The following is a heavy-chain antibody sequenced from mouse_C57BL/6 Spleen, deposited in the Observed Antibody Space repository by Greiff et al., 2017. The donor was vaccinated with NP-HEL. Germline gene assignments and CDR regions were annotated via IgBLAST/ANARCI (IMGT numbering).Heavy chain of an antibody. V-gene: IGHV1-26*01. D-gene: IGHD1-1*01. CDR2: INPNNGGT. Sequence: VQLQQSGPELVKPGASVKISCKASGYTFTDYYMNWVKQSHGKSLEWIGDINPNNGGTSYNQKFKGKATLTVDKSSSTAYMELRSLTSEDSAVYYCANYYGSSHWYFDVWGTGTTVTGSS. J-gene: IGHJ1*03. CDR1: GYTFTDYY. CDR3: ANYYGSSHWYFDV.